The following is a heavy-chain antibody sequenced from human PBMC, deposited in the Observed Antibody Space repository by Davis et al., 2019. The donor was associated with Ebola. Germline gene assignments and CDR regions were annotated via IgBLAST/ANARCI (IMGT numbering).Heavy chain of an antibody. CDR2: IIPILGIA. V-gene: IGHV1-69*04. J-gene: IGHJ5*02. Sequence: SVKVSCKASGGTFSSYAISWVRQAPGQGLEWMGRIIPILGIANYAQNFQDIVTITGDTSASTVYMELSSLRSDDTAVYYCARDPRGSGSYSGWFDPWGQGTLLTVSS. CDR3: ARDPRGSGSYSGWFDP. CDR1: GGTFSSYA. D-gene: IGHD3-10*01.